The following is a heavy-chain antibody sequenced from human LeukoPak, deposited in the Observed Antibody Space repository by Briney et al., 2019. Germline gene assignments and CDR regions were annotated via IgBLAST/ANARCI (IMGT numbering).Heavy chain of an antibody. D-gene: IGHD3-10*01. V-gene: IGHV1-2*02. CDR1: GYTFTGYY. J-gene: IGHJ4*02. CDR2: INPNSGGT. Sequence: GASVKVSCKASGYTFTGYYMHWVRQAPGQGLEWMGWINPNSGGTNYAQKFQGRVTMTRDTSISTAYMELSRLRPDDTAVYYCARVSYGSGSYLFDYWGQGTLVTVSS. CDR3: ARVSYGSGSYLFDY.